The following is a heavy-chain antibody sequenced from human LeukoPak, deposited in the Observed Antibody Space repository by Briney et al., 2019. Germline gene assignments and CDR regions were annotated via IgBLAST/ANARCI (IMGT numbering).Heavy chain of an antibody. J-gene: IGHJ4*02. Sequence: GGSLRLSCAASGFTVSSIYMSWVRQAPGKGLEWVSSISSSSSYIYYADSVKGRFTISRDNAKNSLYLQMNSLRAEDTGVYYCARWNLGSDYWGQGTLVTVSS. CDR3: ARWNLGSDY. CDR1: GFTVSSIY. CDR2: ISSSSSYI. D-gene: IGHD1-1*01. V-gene: IGHV3-21*01.